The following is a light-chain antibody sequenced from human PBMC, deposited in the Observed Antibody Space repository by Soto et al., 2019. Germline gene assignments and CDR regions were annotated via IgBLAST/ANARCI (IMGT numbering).Light chain of an antibody. CDR2: DAS. CDR3: QQRSDRFS. V-gene: IGKV3-11*01. Sequence: EIVSTQSSSALSLSPGERATLSCRANQSVGSYLAWYQQKPGQAPRLLIYDASNRATGIPARFSGSGSGTDFTLTISSLEPEDFALYYCQQRSDRFSFGPGTKVDIK. CDR1: QSVGSY. J-gene: IGKJ3*01.